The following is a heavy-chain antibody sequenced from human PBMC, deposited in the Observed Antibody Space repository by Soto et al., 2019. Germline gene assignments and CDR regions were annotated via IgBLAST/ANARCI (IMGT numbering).Heavy chain of an antibody. V-gene: IGHV1-2*02. CDR3: ARGWSGYSSSWYFDY. D-gene: IGHD6-13*01. Sequence: ASVKVSCKASGYTFTGYYMHWVRQAPGQGLEWMGWINPNSGGTNYAQKFQGRVTMTRDTSISTAYMELSRLRSDDTAVYYCARGWSGYSSSWYFDYWGQGTLVTVSS. CDR1: GYTFTGYY. CDR2: INPNSGGT. J-gene: IGHJ4*02.